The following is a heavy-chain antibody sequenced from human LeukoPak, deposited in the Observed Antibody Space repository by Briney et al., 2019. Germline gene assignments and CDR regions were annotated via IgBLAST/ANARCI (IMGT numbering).Heavy chain of an antibody. CDR2: IYSDNT. CDR3: AKDGNWARFEN. D-gene: IGHD7-27*01. V-gene: IGHV3-53*01. CDR1: GFTFSSNS. Sequence: GGSLRLSCTVPGFTFSSNSMSWVRQAPGKGLEWVSFIYSDNTHYSNSVRGRFTISRDNSKNTLYLQMNSPRAEDTAAYYCAKDGNWARFENWGQGTLVTVSS. J-gene: IGHJ4*02.